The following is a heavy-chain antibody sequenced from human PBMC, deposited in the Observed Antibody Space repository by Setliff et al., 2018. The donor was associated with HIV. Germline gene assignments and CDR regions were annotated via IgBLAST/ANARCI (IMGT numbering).Heavy chain of an antibody. Sequence: PSETLSLTCTVSGDSISSSTFYWGWIRQPPGKGLEWIGSIYYSGTTYYNPSLKSRVAISVDTSKNQFSLKLSSVTAADTAVYYCARPRLRGSGAFDIWGQGTMGTVS. V-gene: IGHV4-39*01. D-gene: IGHD2-21*01. CDR1: GDSISSSTFY. CDR2: IYYSGTT. CDR3: ARPRLRGSGAFDI. J-gene: IGHJ3*02.